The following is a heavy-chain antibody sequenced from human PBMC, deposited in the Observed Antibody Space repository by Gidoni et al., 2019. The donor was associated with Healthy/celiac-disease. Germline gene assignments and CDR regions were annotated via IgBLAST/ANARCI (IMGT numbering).Heavy chain of an antibody. CDR3: AKDGSNDYDAFDI. V-gene: IGHV3-9*01. CDR2: ISWNSGSI. CDR1: GFTFDDYA. J-gene: IGHJ3*02. Sequence: EVQLVEYGGGLVQPGRSLRLSCASSGFTFDDYAMHCVRQAPGKGLEWVSGISWNSGSIGYADSVKGRFTISRDNAKNSLYLQMNSLRAEDTAVYYCAKDGSNDYDAFDIWGQGTMVTVSS. D-gene: IGHD4-4*01.